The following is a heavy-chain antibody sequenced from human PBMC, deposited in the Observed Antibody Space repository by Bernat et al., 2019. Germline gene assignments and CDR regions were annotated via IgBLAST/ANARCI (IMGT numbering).Heavy chain of an antibody. Sequence: QVQPQESGPGLVKPSQTLSLTCTVSGGSISSGGYYWSWIRQHPGKGLEWIGYIYYSGSTYYNPSLKSRVTISVDTSKNQFSLKLSSVTAADTAVYYCARYDILTGYPHGDYWGQGTLVTVSS. J-gene: IGHJ4*02. CDR1: GGSISSGGYY. CDR2: IYYSGST. D-gene: IGHD3-9*01. V-gene: IGHV4-31*03. CDR3: ARYDILTGYPHGDY.